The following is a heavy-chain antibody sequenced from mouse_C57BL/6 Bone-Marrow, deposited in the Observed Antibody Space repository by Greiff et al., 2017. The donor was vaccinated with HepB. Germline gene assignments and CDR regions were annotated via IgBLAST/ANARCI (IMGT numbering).Heavy chain of an antibody. CDR1: GYTFTDHT. CDR3: ASRDSSGYVGDYAMDY. V-gene: IGHV1-78*01. Sequence: QVQLKESDAELVKPGASVKISCKVSGYTFTDHTIHWMKQRPEQGLEWIGYIYPRDGSTKYNEKFKGKATLTADKASSTAYMQLNSLTSEDSAVYFCASRDSSGYVGDYAMDYWGQGTSVTVSS. CDR2: IYPRDGST. D-gene: IGHD3-2*02. J-gene: IGHJ4*01.